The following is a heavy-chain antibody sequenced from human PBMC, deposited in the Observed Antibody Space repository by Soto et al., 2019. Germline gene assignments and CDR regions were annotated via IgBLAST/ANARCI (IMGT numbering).Heavy chain of an antibody. Sequence: GASVKVSCKASGYTFTSYYMHWVRQAPGQGLEWMGIINPSGGSTSYAQKFQGRVTMTRDTSTSTVYMELSSLRSEDTAMYYCARDLQLWLLEYWGQGTPVTVSS. CDR1: GYTFTSYY. CDR2: INPSGGST. CDR3: ARDLQLWLLEY. V-gene: IGHV1-46*01. J-gene: IGHJ4*02. D-gene: IGHD5-18*01.